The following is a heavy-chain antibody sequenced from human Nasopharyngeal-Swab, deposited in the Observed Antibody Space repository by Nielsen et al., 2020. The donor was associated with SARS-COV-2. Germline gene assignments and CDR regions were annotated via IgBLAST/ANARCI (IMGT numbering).Heavy chain of an antibody. Sequence: WIRQPPGKGLEWIGEIYHSGSTNYNPSLTSRVTISVDKSKNQFSLKLRSVTAADTAVFYCARHMLGGPTAFDIWGQGTVVPSPQ. V-gene: IGHV4-4*02. J-gene: IGHJ3*02. CDR2: IYHSGST. CDR3: ARHMLGGPTAFDI. D-gene: IGHD2-8*01.